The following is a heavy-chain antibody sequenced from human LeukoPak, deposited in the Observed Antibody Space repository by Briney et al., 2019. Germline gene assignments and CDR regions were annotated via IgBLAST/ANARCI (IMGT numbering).Heavy chain of an antibody. CDR1: GGSFSDYY. CDR2: INHSGTT. J-gene: IGHJ4*02. Sequence: SETLSLTCAVYGGSFSDYYWSWIRQPPGRGLEWIGEINHSGTTNYNPSLKSRVTISVDTSKNQFSLKLRSETAADTAVYYCARRILTMVRGVVSWVFDYWGQGTLVTVSS. D-gene: IGHD3-10*01. V-gene: IGHV4-34*01. CDR3: ARRILTMVRGVVSWVFDY.